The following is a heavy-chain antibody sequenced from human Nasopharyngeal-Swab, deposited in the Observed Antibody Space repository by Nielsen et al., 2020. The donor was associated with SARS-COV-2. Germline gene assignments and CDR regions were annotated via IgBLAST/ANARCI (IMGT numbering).Heavy chain of an antibody. D-gene: IGHD3-10*01. V-gene: IGHV7-4-1*02. Sequence: ALVKVSCKASGYTFTSYAMNWVRQAPGQGLEWMGWINTNTGNPTYAQGFTGRFVFSLDTSVSTAYLQISSLKAEDTAVYYCAREERGVTLEGGYYYYGMDVWGQGTTVTVSS. J-gene: IGHJ6*02. CDR2: INTNTGNP. CDR3: AREERGVTLEGGYYYYGMDV. CDR1: GYTFTSYA.